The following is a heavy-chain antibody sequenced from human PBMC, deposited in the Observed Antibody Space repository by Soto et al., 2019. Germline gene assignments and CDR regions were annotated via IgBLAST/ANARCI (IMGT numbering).Heavy chain of an antibody. V-gene: IGHV1-69*06. D-gene: IGHD2-2*02. Sequence: GSSVKVSCKASGGTFSSYAISWVRQAPGQGLEWMGGIIPLFGTANYAQKFQGRVTITADKSTSTAYMELSSLRSEDTAFYYCATTDQFSNGWYNWGEGALVTVSS. CDR1: GGTFSSYA. J-gene: IGHJ4*02. CDR3: ATTDQFSNGWYN. CDR2: IIPLFGTA.